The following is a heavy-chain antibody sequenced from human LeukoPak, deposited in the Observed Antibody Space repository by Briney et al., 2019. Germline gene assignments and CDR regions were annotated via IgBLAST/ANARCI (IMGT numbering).Heavy chain of an antibody. Sequence: SVKVSCKASGGTFSSYAISWVRQAPGQGLEWMGGIIPIFGTANYAQKFQGRVTITADESTSTAYMGLSSLRSEDTAVYYCASSRQQQLVRWFDPWGQGTLVTVSS. D-gene: IGHD6-13*01. CDR2: IIPIFGTA. J-gene: IGHJ5*02. CDR1: GGTFSSYA. CDR3: ASSRQQQLVRWFDP. V-gene: IGHV1-69*13.